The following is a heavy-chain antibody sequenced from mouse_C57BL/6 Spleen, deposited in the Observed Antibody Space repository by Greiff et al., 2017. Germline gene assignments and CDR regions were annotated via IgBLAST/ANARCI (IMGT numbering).Heavy chain of an antibody. J-gene: IGHJ2*01. CDR3: AREDITTVVGRGFDY. Sequence: DVQLVESGGGLVKPGGSLKLSCAASGFTFSSYAMSWVRQTPEKRLEWVATISDGGSYTYYPDNVKGRFTISRDNAKNNLYLQMSHLKSEDTAMYYCAREDITTVVGRGFDYWGQGTTLTVSS. CDR2: ISDGGSYT. D-gene: IGHD1-1*01. V-gene: IGHV5-4*01. CDR1: GFTFSSYA.